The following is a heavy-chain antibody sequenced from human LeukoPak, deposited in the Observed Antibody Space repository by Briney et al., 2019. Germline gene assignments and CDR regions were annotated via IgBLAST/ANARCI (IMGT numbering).Heavy chain of an antibody. D-gene: IGHD3-16*02. CDR2: ISYDGSNK. Sequence: GGSLRLSCAASGFTFSSYAMHWVRQAPGKGLEWVAVISYDGSNKYYADSVKGRFTISRDNSKNTLYLRMNSLRAEDTAVYYCARDGVYVWGSCRHHYFDYWGQGTLVTVSS. CDR1: GFTFSSYA. J-gene: IGHJ4*02. V-gene: IGHV3-30*04. CDR3: ARDGVYVWGSCRHHYFDY.